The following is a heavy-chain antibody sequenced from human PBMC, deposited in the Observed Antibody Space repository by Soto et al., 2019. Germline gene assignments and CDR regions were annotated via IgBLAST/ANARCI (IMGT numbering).Heavy chain of an antibody. J-gene: IGHJ4*02. Sequence: QLQLQESGSGLVKPSQTLSLTCAVSGGSISSGGYSWSWIRQPPGKGLEWIGYIYHSGSTYYNPSLKRRVTISVARSKTRFSLKLSSVTAADTALYYCAAGGGLPRYYWGQGTLVTVSS. V-gene: IGHV4-30-2*01. CDR1: GGSISSGGYS. CDR3: AAGGGLPRYY. D-gene: IGHD5-12*01. CDR2: IYHSGST.